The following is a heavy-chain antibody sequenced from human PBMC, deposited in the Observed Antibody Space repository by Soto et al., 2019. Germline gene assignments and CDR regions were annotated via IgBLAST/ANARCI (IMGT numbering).Heavy chain of an antibody. J-gene: IGHJ4*02. CDR1: TYSFTNSG. CDR3: ATACGGDRYSRAIF. V-gene: IGHV1-18*01. D-gene: IGHD2-21*02. CDR2: ISVFNHKT. Sequence: QIQLVQSGAEVKKPGASVRVSCKASTYSFTNSGFSWVRQAPGQGLVWMGRISVFNHKTTHSQRFQGRITMTTDTPTTTAYMELRSLRFEDTAVYYRATACGGDRYSRAIFWGQGTHVTVSS.